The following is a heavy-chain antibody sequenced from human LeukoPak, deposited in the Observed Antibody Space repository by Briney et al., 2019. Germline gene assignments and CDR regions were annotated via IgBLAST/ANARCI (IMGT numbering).Heavy chain of an antibody. Sequence: SETLSLTCTVAGGSINNFYWTWIRQPAGRGLEWIGRIYASGDTNYNPSLRSRLTLSVATSRNQFSLRLTSVTAADTAVYYCARAGRYCSGGSCYHFDFWGQGTRVTVSS. J-gene: IGHJ4*02. CDR2: IYASGDT. CDR1: GGSINNFY. CDR3: ARAGRYCSGGSCYHFDF. D-gene: IGHD2-15*01. V-gene: IGHV4-4*07.